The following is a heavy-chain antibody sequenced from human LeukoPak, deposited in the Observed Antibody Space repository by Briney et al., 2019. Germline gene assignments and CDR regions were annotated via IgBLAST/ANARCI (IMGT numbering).Heavy chain of an antibody. CDR3: VKRSGDFYDSSGYEDN. Sequence: GGSLRPSCAGSGFTFSSYAMSWVRQAPGKGLEWVSVISGSGGSAYFADSVKGRFTISRDNARNMLYLQMSSLRVEDTAVYYCVKRSGDFYDSSGYEDNWGQGTLVTVSS. J-gene: IGHJ1*01. D-gene: IGHD3-22*01. V-gene: IGHV3-23*01. CDR1: GFTFSSYA. CDR2: ISGSGGSA.